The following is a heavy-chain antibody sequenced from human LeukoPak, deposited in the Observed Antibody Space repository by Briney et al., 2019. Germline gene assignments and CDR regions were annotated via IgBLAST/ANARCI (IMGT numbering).Heavy chain of an antibody. CDR3: ARGMTVAANWFDS. J-gene: IGHJ5*01. V-gene: IGHV3-7*01. Sequence: GGPLRLSCAASGFSFSSYWMNWVRQAPGKGLEWVANIKQDGSGKYYVDSVKGRFTISRDNAENSLYLQMNSLRAEDTAVYYCARGMTVAANWFDSWGQGTLVTVSS. CDR2: IKQDGSGK. D-gene: IGHD6-19*01. CDR1: GFSFSSYW.